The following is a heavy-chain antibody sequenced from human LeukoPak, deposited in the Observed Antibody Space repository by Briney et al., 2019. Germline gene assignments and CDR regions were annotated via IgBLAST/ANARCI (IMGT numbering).Heavy chain of an antibody. CDR3: AKTLEAVAGTGDFDY. CDR2: INPNSGGT. CDR1: GYTFTGYY. D-gene: IGHD6-19*01. J-gene: IGHJ4*02. Sequence: ASVKVSCKASGYTFTGYYMHWVRQAPGQGLEWMGRINPNSGGTNYAQKFQGRVTMTRDTSISTAYMELSRLRSDDTAAYYCAKTLEAVAGTGDFDYWGQGTLVTVSS. V-gene: IGHV1-2*06.